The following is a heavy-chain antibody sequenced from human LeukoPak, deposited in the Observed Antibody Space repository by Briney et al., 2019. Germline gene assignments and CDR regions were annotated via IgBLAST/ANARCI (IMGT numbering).Heavy chain of an antibody. CDR2: INHSGST. V-gene: IGHV4-34*01. J-gene: IGHJ4*02. Sequence: SETLSLTCAVYGGSFSGYYWSWIRQPPGKGLEWIGEINHSGSTNYNPSLKSRVTISVDTSKNQFSLKLSSVTAADTAVYYCARGPCYYDSSGYSADYWGQGTLVTVSS. CDR3: ARGPCYYDSSGYSADY. CDR1: GGSFSGYY. D-gene: IGHD3-22*01.